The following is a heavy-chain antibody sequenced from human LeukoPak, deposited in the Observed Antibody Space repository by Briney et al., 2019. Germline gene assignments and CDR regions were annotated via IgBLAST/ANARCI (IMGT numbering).Heavy chain of an antibody. CDR1: GYTFTSYD. Sequence: GASVKVSCKASGYTFTSYDINWLRQATGQGLKWMGWMNPNNGNTGYAQKFQGRVTMTRNTSTSTVYMELSSLRSEDTAVYYCAREYYYAGFDYWGQGTLITVSS. J-gene: IGHJ4*02. V-gene: IGHV1-8*01. CDR2: MNPNNGNT. D-gene: IGHD3-16*01. CDR3: AREYYYAGFDY.